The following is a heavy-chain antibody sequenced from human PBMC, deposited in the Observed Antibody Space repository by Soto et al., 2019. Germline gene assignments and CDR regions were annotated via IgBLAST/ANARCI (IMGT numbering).Heavy chain of an antibody. J-gene: IGHJ4*02. Sequence: QVQLQESGPGLVKPSQTLSLTCTVSGGSISSGDYYWSWIRQPPGKGLEWIGYIYYSGSTYYNPSPPGRVTISVDTSKNQFSLQLSSVTAADTAVYYCARARGARYFDYWGQGTLVTVSS. CDR2: IYYSGST. D-gene: IGHD2-15*01. CDR1: GGSISSGDYY. CDR3: ARARGARYFDY. V-gene: IGHV4-30-4*01.